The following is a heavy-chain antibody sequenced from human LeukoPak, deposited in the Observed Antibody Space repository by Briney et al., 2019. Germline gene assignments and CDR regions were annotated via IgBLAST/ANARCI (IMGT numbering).Heavy chain of an antibody. J-gene: IGHJ4*02. D-gene: IGHD3-16*02. CDR1: GYTFTGYY. CDR3: ACVYYDYVWGSYRFDY. CDR2: INPNSGGT. Sequence: GASVKVSCTASGYTFTGYYMHWVRQAPGQGLEWMGWINPNSGGTNYAQKFQGRVTMTRDTSISTAYMELSRLRSDDTAVYYCACVYYDYVWGSYRFDYWGQGTLVTVSS. V-gene: IGHV1-2*02.